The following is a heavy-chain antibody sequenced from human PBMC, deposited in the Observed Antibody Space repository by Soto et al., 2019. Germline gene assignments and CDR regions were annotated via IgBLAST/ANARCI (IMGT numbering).Heavy chain of an antibody. J-gene: IGHJ4*02. CDR1: GFPFSRAW. V-gene: IGHV3-15*01. D-gene: IGHD5-18*01. Sequence: GGSLRLSCAASGFPFSRAWMTWVRQAPGKGLEWVGRIKSYPDGGTIDYAAPVKGRFTISRDDSMTTVYLQMNSLETEDTGVYYCTTQLGTATQNPAYWGQGTLVTVSS. CDR3: TTQLGTATQNPAY. CDR2: IKSYPDGGTI.